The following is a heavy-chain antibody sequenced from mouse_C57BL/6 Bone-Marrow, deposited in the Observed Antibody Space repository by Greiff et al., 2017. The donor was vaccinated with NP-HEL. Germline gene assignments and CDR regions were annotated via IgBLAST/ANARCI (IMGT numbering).Heavy chain of an antibody. V-gene: IGHV5-12*01. Sequence: EVKLVESGGGLVQPGGSLKLSCAASGFTFSDHYMYWVRQTPEKRLEWVAYISNGGGSTYYPDTVKGRFTISRDNAKNTLYLQMSRLKSEDTAMYYCARQDDYSWFAYWGQGTLVTVSA. D-gene: IGHD2-4*01. CDR1: GFTFSDHY. J-gene: IGHJ3*01. CDR2: ISNGGGST. CDR3: ARQDDYSWFAY.